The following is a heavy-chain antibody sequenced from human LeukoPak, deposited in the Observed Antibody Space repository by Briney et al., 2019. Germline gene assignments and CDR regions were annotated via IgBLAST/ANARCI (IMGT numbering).Heavy chain of an antibody. CDR3: ARDVIAAPGTADY. CDR2: IYTSGST. V-gene: IGHV4-4*07. Sequence: SETLSLTCSVSGDSISGFYWSWIRQPAGKGLEWIGRIYTSGSTNYNPSLKSRVTMSVDTSQNQFSLKLSSVTAADTAVYYCARDVIAAPGTADYWGQGTLVTVSS. D-gene: IGHD6-13*01. J-gene: IGHJ4*02. CDR1: GDSISGFY.